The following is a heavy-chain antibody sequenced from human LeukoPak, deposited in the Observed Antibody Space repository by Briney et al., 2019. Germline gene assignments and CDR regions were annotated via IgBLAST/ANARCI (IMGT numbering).Heavy chain of an antibody. Sequence: GGSLRLSCAASGFTVSNNYMSWVRQAPGKGLEWVSVIYSGGSTYYADSVKGRSTISRDNSKNTLYLQMNSLRAEDTAVYYCARDQYSYGQYYFDYWGQGTLVTVSS. CDR3: ARDQYSYGQYYFDY. CDR2: IYSGGST. D-gene: IGHD5-18*01. J-gene: IGHJ4*02. CDR1: GFTVSNNY. V-gene: IGHV3-53*01.